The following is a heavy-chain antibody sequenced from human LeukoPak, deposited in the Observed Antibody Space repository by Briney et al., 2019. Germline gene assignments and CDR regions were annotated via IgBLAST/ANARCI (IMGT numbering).Heavy chain of an antibody. J-gene: IGHJ4*02. V-gene: IGHV4-34*01. CDR3: ARHVRTGLIFWRAKGGYFDY. Sequence: PSETLSLTCAVYGGSFSGYYWSWIRQPPGKGLEWIGEINHSGSTNYNPSLKSRVTISVDTSKNQFSLKLSSVTAADTAVYYCARHVRTGLIFWRAKGGYFDYWDQGTLVTVSS. D-gene: IGHD3-9*01. CDR1: GGSFSGYY. CDR2: INHSGST.